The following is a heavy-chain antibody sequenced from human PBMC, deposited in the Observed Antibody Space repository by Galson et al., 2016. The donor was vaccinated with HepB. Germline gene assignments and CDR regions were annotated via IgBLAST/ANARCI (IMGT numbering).Heavy chain of an antibody. CDR2: ISGGSANI. CDR1: GFTFSSYA. V-gene: IGHV3-23*01. CDR3: ARWASSDYGDGLDV. D-gene: IGHD4/OR15-4a*01. Sequence: SLRLSCAASGFTFSSYAMSWVRQAPGKGLEWASGISGGSANIYYADSVKGRFTISRDNSKNTLYLQMNSLRAEDTAVYYCARWASSDYGDGLDVWGQGTTVTVSS. J-gene: IGHJ6*02.